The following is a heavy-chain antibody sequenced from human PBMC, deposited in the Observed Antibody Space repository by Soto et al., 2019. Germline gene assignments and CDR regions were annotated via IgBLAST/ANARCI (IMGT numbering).Heavy chain of an antibody. D-gene: IGHD3-10*01. CDR1: GFTFSGFN. Sequence: EVQLVESGGGLVQPGGSLKLSCAASGFTFSGFNMHWVRQASGKGLEWIGRIKSKTNNYSTEYAASVEGRFTISRDDSQHTAYLQTNSLKTADRAVYDCFGRISQPEVVDYWGQGTLVIFSS. CDR2: IKSKTNNYST. J-gene: IGHJ4*02. V-gene: IGHV3-73*01. CDR3: FGRISQPEVVDY.